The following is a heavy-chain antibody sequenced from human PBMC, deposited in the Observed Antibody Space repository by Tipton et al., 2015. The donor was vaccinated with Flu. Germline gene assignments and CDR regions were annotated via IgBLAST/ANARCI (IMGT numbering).Heavy chain of an antibody. V-gene: IGHV1-18*01. Sequence: QVQLVQSGAEVKKPGASVKVSCKTSGYSFNTYGISWVRQAPGQGLEWMGWISAYTDNRNYAQRFQGRVTMTTDTSTNTAFMALRSLTSDDTAVYYCARDMPQGVVIIPPAKRFDFWGQGTLVTVSS. J-gene: IGHJ4*02. CDR2: ISAYTDNR. CDR3: ARDMPQGVVIIPPAKRFDF. CDR1: GYSFNTYG. D-gene: IGHD3-3*01.